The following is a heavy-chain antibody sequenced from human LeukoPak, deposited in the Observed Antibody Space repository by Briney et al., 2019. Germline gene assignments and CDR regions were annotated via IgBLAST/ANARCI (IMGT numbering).Heavy chain of an antibody. V-gene: IGHV4-34*01. CDR1: GGSFSGYY. Sequence: PSETLSLTCAVYGGSFSGYYWSWIRQPPGKGLEWIGEINHSGSTNYNPSLKSRVTISVDTSKNQFSLKLSSVTAADTAVYYCARHRPGGDTYYFDYWGQGTLVTVSS. J-gene: IGHJ4*02. CDR3: ARHRPGGDTYYFDY. D-gene: IGHD3-16*01. CDR2: INHSGST.